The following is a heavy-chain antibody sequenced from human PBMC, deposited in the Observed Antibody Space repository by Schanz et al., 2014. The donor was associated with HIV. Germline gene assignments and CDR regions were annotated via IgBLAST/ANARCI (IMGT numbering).Heavy chain of an antibody. Sequence: QVQLVESGGGVVQPGRSLRLSCAASGFTFSLYGMHWVRQAPGKGLEWVAVIWFDGSNKYYSDSVKGRFTISRDNSKNALFLQMNSLRPEDTAVYYCARGSARPDYYYYAMDVWGQGTTVTVSS. D-gene: IGHD6-6*01. CDR1: GFTFSLYG. CDR3: ARGSARPDYYYYAMDV. CDR2: IWFDGSNK. V-gene: IGHV3-33*01. J-gene: IGHJ6*02.